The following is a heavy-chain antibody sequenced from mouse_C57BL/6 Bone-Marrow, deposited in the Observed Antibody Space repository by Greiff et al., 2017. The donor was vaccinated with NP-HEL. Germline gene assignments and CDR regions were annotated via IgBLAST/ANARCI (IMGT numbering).Heavy chain of an antibody. Sequence: QVQLQQPGAELVKPGASVKLSCKASGYTFTSYWMHWVKQRPGQGLEWIGMIHPNSGSTNYNEKFKGKATLTADKSSSTAYMELRSLTSEDSAVYFCARYDGYYDYWGQGTTLTVSS. CDR3: ARYDGYYDY. D-gene: IGHD2-3*01. CDR2: IHPNSGST. V-gene: IGHV1-64*01. CDR1: GYTFTSYW. J-gene: IGHJ2*01.